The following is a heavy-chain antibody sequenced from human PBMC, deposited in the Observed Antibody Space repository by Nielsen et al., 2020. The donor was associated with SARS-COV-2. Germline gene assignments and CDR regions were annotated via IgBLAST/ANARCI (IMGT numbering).Heavy chain of an antibody. CDR3: AKGGILDY. D-gene: IGHD3-16*01. Sequence: VRQAPGKGLEWVAVISYDGSNKYYADSVKGRFTISRDNSKNTLYLLMNSLRAEDTAVYYCAKGGILDYWGQGTLVTVSS. CDR2: ISYDGSNK. V-gene: IGHV3-30*18. J-gene: IGHJ4*02.